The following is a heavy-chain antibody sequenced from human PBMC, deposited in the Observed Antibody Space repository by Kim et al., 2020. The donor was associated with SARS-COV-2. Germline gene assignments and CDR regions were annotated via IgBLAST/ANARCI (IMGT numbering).Heavy chain of an antibody. D-gene: IGHD3-9*01. Sequence: GGSLRLSCSASGFIFRHFLLHWVRQVPGTGLEFVSAITSNGGSTSYAASVKGRFPLSSDNSTNTLSLPLTSLRAVATAVYYCAKERTDLLTGSPGGMDVWGQGSTVTVSS. J-gene: IGHJ6*02. CDR3: AKERTDLLTGSPGGMDV. CDR1: GFIFRHFL. CDR2: ITSNGGST. V-gene: IGHV3-64D*06.